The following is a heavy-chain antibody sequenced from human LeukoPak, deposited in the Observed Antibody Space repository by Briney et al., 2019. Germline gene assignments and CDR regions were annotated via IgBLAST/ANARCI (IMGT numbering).Heavy chain of an antibody. Sequence: ASVKVSCKASGYTFINYALHWVRQAPWQRLEWMGWSNAGNDNTKYSEDFQGRVTITRDTSASTAYMELSSLRSEDTAVYYCARGRGSGSLDYWGQGTLVTVSS. D-gene: IGHD3-10*01. CDR2: SNAGNDNT. CDR3: ARGRGSGSLDY. V-gene: IGHV1-3*02. J-gene: IGHJ4*02. CDR1: GYTFINYA.